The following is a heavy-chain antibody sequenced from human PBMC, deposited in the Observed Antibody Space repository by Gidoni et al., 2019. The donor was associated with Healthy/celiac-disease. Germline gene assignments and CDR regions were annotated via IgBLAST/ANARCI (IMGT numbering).Heavy chain of an antibody. CDR1: GYTLTELS. V-gene: IGHV1-24*01. J-gene: IGHJ4*02. CDR2: FDAEDGET. D-gene: IGHD2-2*01. CDR3: ATDLPTTSGHFDY. Sequence: QLHLVHSGAEVKDPGSAGKVSCKVSGYTLTELSMHWVRQAPGKGLEWMGGFDAEDGETIDAQKFQGRVTMTEDTSTDTAYMELSSLRSEDTGVYDCATDLPTTSGHFDYWGQGTLVTVSS.